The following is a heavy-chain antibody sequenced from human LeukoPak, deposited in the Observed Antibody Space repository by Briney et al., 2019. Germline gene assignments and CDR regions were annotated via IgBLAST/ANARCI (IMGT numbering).Heavy chain of an antibody. CDR2: IYPGDSDT. D-gene: IGHD5-18*01. CDR3: ARHGGRGYRHEDSDY. CDR1: GYSFTSYW. Sequence: GESLKISCKGSGYSFTSYWIGWVRQMPGKGLEWMGIIYPGDSDTRYSPSFQGQVTISADKSISTAYLQWSSLKASDTAMYYCARHGGRGYRHEDSDYWGQGTLVTVSS. V-gene: IGHV5-51*01. J-gene: IGHJ4*02.